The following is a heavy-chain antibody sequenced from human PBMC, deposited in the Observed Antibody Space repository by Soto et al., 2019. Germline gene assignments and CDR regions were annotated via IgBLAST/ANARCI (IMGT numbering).Heavy chain of an antibody. J-gene: IGHJ6*03. CDR1: GFILSDCA. D-gene: IGHD7-27*01. V-gene: IGHV3-48*01. Sequence: EVQLVESGGGLVQPGGSLRLSCATSGFILSDCAMNWVRQAPGKGLEWVSYISSSSSVIDYADSVKGRFTVSRDNARNSLYLPMDSLRAEDTAVYYCARELSWGSNWYYYMDVWGKGTTVTVSS. CDR3: ARELSWGSNWYYYMDV. CDR2: ISSSSSVI.